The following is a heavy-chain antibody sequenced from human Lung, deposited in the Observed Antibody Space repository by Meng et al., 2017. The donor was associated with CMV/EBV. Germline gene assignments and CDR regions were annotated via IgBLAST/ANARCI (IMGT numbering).Heavy chain of an antibody. CDR3: AKDRIAARRGYFDY. V-gene: IGHV3-30*02. D-gene: IGHD6-6*01. CDR1: GFTFSSYG. Sequence: GGSLRLSCAASGFTFSSYGMHWVRQAPGKGLEWVAFIRYDGSNKYYADSVKGRFTISRDNSKNTLYLQMNSLRAEDTAVYYCAKDRIAARRGYFDYWGQGXLVTVSS. J-gene: IGHJ4*02. CDR2: IRYDGSNK.